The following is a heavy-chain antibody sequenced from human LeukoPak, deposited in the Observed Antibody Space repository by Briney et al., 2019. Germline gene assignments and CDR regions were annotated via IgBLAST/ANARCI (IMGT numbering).Heavy chain of an antibody. Sequence: SVNVSCKASGGTFSSYAISWVRQAPGQGLEWMGGIIPIFGTANYAQKSQGRVTITADKSTRPAYIELSSLRSEDTAVYYCARAPTGDSGYDYYYYGMDVWGKGTTVTVSS. J-gene: IGHJ6*04. CDR3: ARAPTGDSGYDYYYYGMDV. D-gene: IGHD5-12*01. CDR1: GGTFSSYA. CDR2: IIPIFGTA. V-gene: IGHV1-69*06.